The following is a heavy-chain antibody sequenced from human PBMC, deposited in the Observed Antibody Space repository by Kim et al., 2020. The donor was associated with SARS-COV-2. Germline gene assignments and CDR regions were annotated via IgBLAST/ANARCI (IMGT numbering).Heavy chain of an antibody. J-gene: IGHJ3*02. V-gene: IGHV4-31*03. D-gene: IGHD2-2*01. CDR3: ARSRHESTYIVVVPAARIDAFDI. CDR1: GGSISSGGYY. Sequence: SETLSLTCTVSGGSISSGGYYWSWIRQHPGKGLEWIGYIYYSGSTYYNPSLKSRVTISVDTSKNQFSLKLSSVTAADTAVYYCARSRHESTYIVVVPAARIDAFDIWGQGTMVTVSS. CDR2: IYYSGST.